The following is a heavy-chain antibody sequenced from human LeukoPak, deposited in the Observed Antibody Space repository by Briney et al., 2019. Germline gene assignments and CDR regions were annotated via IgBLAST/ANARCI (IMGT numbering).Heavy chain of an antibody. J-gene: IGHJ3*02. CDR3: ARTNLAAAGGNALDI. V-gene: IGHV4-39*01. D-gene: IGHD6-13*01. CDR1: GGSISSYY. CDR2: IYYSGST. Sequence: SETLSLTCTVSGGSISSYYWGWIRQPPGKGLEWIGSIYYSGSTYYNPSLKSRVTISVDTSKNQFSLKLSSVTAADTAVYYCARTNLAAAGGNALDIWGQGTMVTVSS.